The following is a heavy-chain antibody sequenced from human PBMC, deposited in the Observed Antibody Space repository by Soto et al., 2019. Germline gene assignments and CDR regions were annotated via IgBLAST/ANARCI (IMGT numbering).Heavy chain of an antibody. V-gene: IGHV1-8*01. CDR1: GYTFTTYN. CDR3: ARMESFGSLNWFDP. D-gene: IGHD5-18*01. Sequence: ASVKVSCKASGYTFTTYNINWVRQATGQGLEWMGWMNPRSGNTGYAQKFQDRITLTRDTSITTAYMELNSLTSEDTAIYYCARMESFGSLNWFDPWGQGTLVTVSS. J-gene: IGHJ5*02. CDR2: MNPRSGNT.